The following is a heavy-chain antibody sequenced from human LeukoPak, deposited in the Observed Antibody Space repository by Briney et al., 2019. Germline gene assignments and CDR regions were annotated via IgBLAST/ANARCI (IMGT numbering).Heavy chain of an antibody. CDR2: INHSGST. J-gene: IGHJ6*02. V-gene: IGHV4-34*01. D-gene: IGHD3-10*01. CDR1: GGSFSGYY. Sequence: PSETLSLTCAVYGGSFSGYYWSWIRQPPGKGLEWIGEINHSGSTNYNPSPKSRVTISVDTSKNQFSLKLSSVTAADTAVYYCARGLRVYGSGRLNYYGMDVWGQGTTVTVSS. CDR3: ARGLRVYGSGRLNYYGMDV.